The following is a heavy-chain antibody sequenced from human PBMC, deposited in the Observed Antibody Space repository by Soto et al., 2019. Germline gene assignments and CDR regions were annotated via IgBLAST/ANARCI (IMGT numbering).Heavy chain of an antibody. Sequence: GSLRLSCAASGFTFSSYAMSWVRQAPGKGLEWVSAISGSGGSTYYADSVKGRFTISRDNSKNTLYLQMNSLRAEDTAVYYCASGQPIRVAANWFDPWGQGTLVTVSS. CDR3: ASGQPIRVAANWFDP. CDR1: GFTFSSYA. CDR2: ISGSGGST. V-gene: IGHV3-23*01. J-gene: IGHJ5*02. D-gene: IGHD3-10*01.